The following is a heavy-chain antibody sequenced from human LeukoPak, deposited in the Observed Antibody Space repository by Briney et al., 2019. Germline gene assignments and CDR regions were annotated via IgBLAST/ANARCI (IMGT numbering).Heavy chain of an antibody. D-gene: IGHD5-18*01. CDR1: GGSISSYY. CDR2: VSYSGST. CDR3: ARENDRYGRIDY. V-gene: IGHV4-59*01. Sequence: PSETLSLTCTVSGGSISSYYWSWVRQPPGKGLEWIGYVSYSGSTDYNPSLKSRVIISIDTSKSQFSLRLSSVTAADTAVYYCARENDRYGRIDYWGQGTQVTVSS. J-gene: IGHJ4*02.